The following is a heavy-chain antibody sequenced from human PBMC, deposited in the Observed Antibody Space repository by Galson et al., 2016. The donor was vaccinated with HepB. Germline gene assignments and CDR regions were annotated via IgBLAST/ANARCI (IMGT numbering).Heavy chain of an antibody. V-gene: IGHV3-74*01. CDR1: GFSLSSYW. D-gene: IGHD2-2*01. J-gene: IGHJ4*02. Sequence: SLRLSCAASGFSLSSYWMHWVRQAPGKGLVWVSRISTDGSSATYADSVKGRFTISRDNAKKTLYLEMSSLRAEDTAVYYCARAPPLPATVGGYDYWGQGTLVTVSS. CDR3: ARAPPLPATVGGYDY. CDR2: ISTDGSSA.